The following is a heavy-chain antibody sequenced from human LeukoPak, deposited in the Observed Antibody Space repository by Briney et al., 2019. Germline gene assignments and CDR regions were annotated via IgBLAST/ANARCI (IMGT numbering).Heavy chain of an antibody. Sequence: GGSLRLSCAASGFTFSSYEMNWVRQAPGKGLEWVSYISSSGSTIYYADSVKGRFTISRDNAKNSLYLQMNSLRAEDTALYYCARDHPPPRITIFGVVNYYYYMDVWGKGTTVTVSS. CDR1: GFTFSSYE. D-gene: IGHD3-3*01. J-gene: IGHJ6*03. CDR3: ARDHPPPRITIFGVVNYYYYMDV. V-gene: IGHV3-48*03. CDR2: ISSSGSTI.